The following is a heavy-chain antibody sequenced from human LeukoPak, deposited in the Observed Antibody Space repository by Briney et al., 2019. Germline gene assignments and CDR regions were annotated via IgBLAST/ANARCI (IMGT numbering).Heavy chain of an antibody. Sequence: QSGGSLRLSCAVSGFTFSSYDMHWVRQAPGGGLEWVAFIQYDGSNKYYADSVKGRFTISRDNSKNTLYLQMKSLRAEDTAVYYCAKKWSGDYDSSGINDAFDIWGQGTMVTVSS. D-gene: IGHD3-22*01. CDR1: GFTFSSYD. V-gene: IGHV3-30*02. J-gene: IGHJ3*02. CDR2: IQYDGSNK. CDR3: AKKWSGDYDSSGINDAFDI.